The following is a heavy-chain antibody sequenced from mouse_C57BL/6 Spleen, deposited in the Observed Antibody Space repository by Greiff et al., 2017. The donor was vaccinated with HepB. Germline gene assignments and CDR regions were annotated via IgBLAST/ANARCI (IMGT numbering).Heavy chain of an antibody. J-gene: IGHJ4*01. CDR1: GFTFSDYG. D-gene: IGHD2-5*01. Sequence: EVKLMESGGGLVQPGGSLKLSCAASGFTFSDYGMAWVRQAPRQGPEWVAFISNLAYSIYYAHTVTGRFTISRENSKNTLYLEMSSLRSEDTAMYYCARQDSNYAYAMDYWGQGTSVTVSS. CDR3: ARQDSNYAYAMDY. CDR2: ISNLAYSI. V-gene: IGHV5-15*01.